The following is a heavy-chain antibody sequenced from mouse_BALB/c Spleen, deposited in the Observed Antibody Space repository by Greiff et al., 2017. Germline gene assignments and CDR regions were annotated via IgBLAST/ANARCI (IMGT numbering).Heavy chain of an antibody. CDR1: GFTFSSYG. D-gene: IGHD2-4*01. V-gene: IGHV5-6*02. CDR3: ARHGGDYDDYAMDY. J-gene: IGHJ4*01. CDR2: ISSGGSYT. Sequence: EVMLVESGGDLVKPGGSLKLSCAASGFTFSSYGMSWVRQTPDKRLEWVATISSGGSYTYYPDSVKGRFTISRDNAKNTLYLQMSSLKSEGTAMYYCARHGGDYDDYAMDYWGQGTSVTVSS.